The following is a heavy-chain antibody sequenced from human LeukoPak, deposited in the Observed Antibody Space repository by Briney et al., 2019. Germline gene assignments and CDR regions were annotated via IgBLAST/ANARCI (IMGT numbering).Heavy chain of an antibody. CDR3: ARSQFDN. V-gene: IGHV3-74*01. Sequence: GGSLRLSCEASGFIFGAYWMLWVRQAPGKGLVWVSRIDGDGSTTTYADSVKGRFAISRDNDKNTLYLQMNSLRAEDTAVYYCARSQFDNWGQGTLVTVSS. CDR2: IDGDGSTT. CDR1: GFIFGAYW. J-gene: IGHJ4*01.